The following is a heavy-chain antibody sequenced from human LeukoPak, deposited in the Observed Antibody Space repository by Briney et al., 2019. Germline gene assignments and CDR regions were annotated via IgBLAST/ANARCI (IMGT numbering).Heavy chain of an antibody. V-gene: IGHV4-59*01. CDR3: ARNRGDILTYFDY. CDR2: IYYSGST. Sequence: PSETLSLTCTVSGGSISSYYWSWIRQTPGKGLEWIGYIYYSGSTNYNPSLKRRVTISVDTSKNQFSLKLSSVTAADTAVYYCARNRGDILTYFDYWGQGTLVTVSS. J-gene: IGHJ4*02. CDR1: GGSISSYY. D-gene: IGHD3-9*01.